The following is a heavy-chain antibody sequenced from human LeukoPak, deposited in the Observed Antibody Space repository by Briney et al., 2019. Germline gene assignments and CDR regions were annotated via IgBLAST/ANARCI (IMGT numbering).Heavy chain of an antibody. CDR2: ISSSGSTI. CDR3: ARAMSITIFGVVTEDY. V-gene: IGHV3-11*04. D-gene: IGHD3-3*01. J-gene: IGHJ4*02. CDR1: GFTFSDYY. Sequence: PGGSLRLSCAASGFTFSDYYMSWIRQAPGKGLEWVSYISSSGSTIYYADSVKGRSTISRDNAKNSLYLQMNSLRAEDTAVYYCARAMSITIFGVVTEDYWGQGTLVTVSA.